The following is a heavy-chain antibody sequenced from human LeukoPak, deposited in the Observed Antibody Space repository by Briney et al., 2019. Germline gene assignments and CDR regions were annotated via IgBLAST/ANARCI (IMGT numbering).Heavy chain of an antibody. D-gene: IGHD2/OR15-2a*01. V-gene: IGHV3-74*01. CDR1: GFTFSSYW. J-gene: IGHJ6*02. CDR3: ARGGDKNYYYYAMDV. CDR2: INSDGNST. Sequence: PGGSLRLSCAASGFTFSSYWMHWVRQAPGKGLVRVSRINSDGNSTSYADSVKGRFTISRDNAKNTLYLQMNSLRAEDTAVYFCARGGDKNYYYYAMDVWGQGTTVTVSS.